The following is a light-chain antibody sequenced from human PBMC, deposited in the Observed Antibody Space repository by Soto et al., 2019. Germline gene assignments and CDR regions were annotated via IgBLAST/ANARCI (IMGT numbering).Light chain of an antibody. CDR1: QSVSSY. Sequence: EIVLTQSPGTLSLSPGERATLSCRASQSVSSYLAWYQQKPGQAPRLLIYDASTRATGISARFSGSGSGTDFTLSISSLEPEAFAMDYCQHRSNWPVTFGQGTKVEVK. CDR2: DAS. J-gene: IGKJ1*01. V-gene: IGKV3-11*01. CDR3: QHRSNWPVT.